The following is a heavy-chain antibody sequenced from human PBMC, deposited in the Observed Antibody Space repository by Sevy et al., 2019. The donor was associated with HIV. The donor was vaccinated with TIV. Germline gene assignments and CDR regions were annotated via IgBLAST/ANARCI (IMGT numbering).Heavy chain of an antibody. CDR2: INTHGTNT. D-gene: IGHD3-3*01. V-gene: IGHV3-74*01. CDR3: AREGVDFWSGPVDFDYGMDD. Sequence: GGSLRLSCAASGFTFSRYWMHWVRHAPGKGLVWVSRINTHGTNTIYADYVKGRFTISRDNAKNTMSLQMNSLRADDTGVYYCAREGVDFWSGPVDFDYGMDDWGQGTTVTVSS. J-gene: IGHJ6*02. CDR1: GFTFSRYW.